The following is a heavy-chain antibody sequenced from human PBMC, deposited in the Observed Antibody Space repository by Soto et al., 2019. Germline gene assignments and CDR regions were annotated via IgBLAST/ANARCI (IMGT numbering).Heavy chain of an antibody. D-gene: IGHD3-3*01. CDR2: ISSSGTTI. V-gene: IGHV3-48*04. CDR3: ARDQYYDFWSGYYTDYYYGMDV. CDR1: GFTFSSYG. Sequence: GGSLRLSCETSGFTFSSYGMNWVRQAPGKGLEWVSYISSSGTTIYYADSVKGRFTISRDNAKNSLYLQMNSLRAEDTAVYYCARDQYYDFWSGYYTDYYYGMDVWGQGTTVTVSS. J-gene: IGHJ6*02.